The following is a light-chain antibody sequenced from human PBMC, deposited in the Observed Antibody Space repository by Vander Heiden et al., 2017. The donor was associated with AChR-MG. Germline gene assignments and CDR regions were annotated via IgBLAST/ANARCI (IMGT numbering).Light chain of an antibody. CDR2: EVT. CDR1: SKGVGGYNC. J-gene: IGLJ2*01. CDR3: SSYAGNNNLI. V-gene: IGLV2-8*01. Sequence: QSALTQPPSAAGSPGQSVTISCSGTSKGVGGYNCVAWYQQQPGKAPKLIIYEVTWRPSGVPDRFSGSKSGSTASLTVSGLQAEDEADYYCSSYAGNNNLIFGGGTKLTVL.